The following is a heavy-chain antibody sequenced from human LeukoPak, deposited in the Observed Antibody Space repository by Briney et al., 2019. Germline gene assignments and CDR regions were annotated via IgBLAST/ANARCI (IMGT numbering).Heavy chain of an antibody. V-gene: IGHV4-39*01. D-gene: IGHD3-10*01. Sequence: SGTLSLTCAVSGGSISSYYWSWIRQPPGKGLEWIGSIYDSGSTYYNPSLKSRVTISVDTSKNQFSLKLNSVTAADTAVYYCARHYGPWGQGTLVTVSS. CDR3: ARHYGP. J-gene: IGHJ5*02. CDR1: GGSISSYY. CDR2: IYDSGST.